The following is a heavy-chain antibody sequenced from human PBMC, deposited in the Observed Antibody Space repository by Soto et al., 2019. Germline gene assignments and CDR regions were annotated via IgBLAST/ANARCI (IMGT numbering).Heavy chain of an antibody. D-gene: IGHD6-6*01. V-gene: IGHV3-23*01. CDR3: AKAPFSSSSNGY. Sequence: EVQLLESGGGLVQPGGSLRLSCAVSGFTFSSYAMSWVRQAPEKGLEWVSAISGSGGSTNYADSVKGRFTMSRDNSKNTLYLQMNGLRAEDTAVYYCAKAPFSSSSNGYWGQGTLVTVSS. CDR2: ISGSGGST. J-gene: IGHJ4*02. CDR1: GFTFSSYA.